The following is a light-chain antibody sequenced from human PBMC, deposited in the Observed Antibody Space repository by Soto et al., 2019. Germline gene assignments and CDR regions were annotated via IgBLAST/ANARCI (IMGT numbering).Light chain of an antibody. CDR1: QGISSW. CDR3: QQANTFPIT. V-gene: IGKV1-12*01. J-gene: IGKJ5*01. CDR2: AAS. Sequence: FHMTQSPSSVSASVGDRVTLTCRAIQGISSWLAWYQQKKGKAPKLLIYAASSLRSGVPSRFSGSGYGTEFNLTISSLQTEDVATYFCQQANTFPITFGQGTRLEI.